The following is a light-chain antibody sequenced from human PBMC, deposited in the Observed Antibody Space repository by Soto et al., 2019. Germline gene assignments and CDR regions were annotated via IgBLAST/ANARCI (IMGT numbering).Light chain of an antibody. CDR2: GAS. CDR1: QSVRSN. CDR3: QQYNDWPRT. Sequence: EIVMTQSPATLSVSPGERATLSCRASQSVRSNLAWYQQRSGQGPRLLIYGASRRATGIPAKFSGSDSGTEFTLTISSLQSEDFAVYYCQQYNDWPRTFGGGTKVEIK. V-gene: IGKV3-15*01. J-gene: IGKJ4*01.